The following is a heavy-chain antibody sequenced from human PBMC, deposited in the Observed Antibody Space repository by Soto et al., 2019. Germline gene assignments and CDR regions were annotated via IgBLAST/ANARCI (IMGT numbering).Heavy chain of an antibody. CDR1: GFTFSSYV. CDR2: TSGSGGST. V-gene: IGHV3-23*01. CDR3: AKARGAGSWYVLDAFDI. J-gene: IGHJ3*02. D-gene: IGHD6-13*01. Sequence: GGSLRLSCAASGFTFSSYVMTWVRQAPGKGLEWVSGTSGSGGSTYYADSVKGRFTISRDNSKNTVYLQMNSLRAEDTAVYYCAKARGAGSWYVLDAFDIWGQGTMVTVSS.